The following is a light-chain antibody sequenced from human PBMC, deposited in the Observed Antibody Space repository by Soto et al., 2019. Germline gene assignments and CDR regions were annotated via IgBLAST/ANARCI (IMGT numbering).Light chain of an antibody. CDR2: KAS. V-gene: IGKV1-5*03. CDR3: QHYCRYAGT. Sequence: DIQMTQSPSTLSGSVGDRVTITCRASQTISSWLAWYQQKPGKAPKLLIYKASTLKSGVPSRFSGSGSGTEFTLTISSLKPDDFALYYCQHYCRYAGTFGGGTKVDIK. J-gene: IGKJ4*01. CDR1: QTISSW.